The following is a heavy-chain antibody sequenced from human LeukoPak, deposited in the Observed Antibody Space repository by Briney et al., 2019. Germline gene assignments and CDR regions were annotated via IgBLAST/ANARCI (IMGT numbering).Heavy chain of an antibody. Sequence: SETLSLTCAVSGGSISSGGYSWSWIRQPPGKGLEWIGYIYHSGSTYYNPSLKSRVTISVDRSKNQFSLKLSSVPAADTAVYYCARVGYDMLTGYRFDPSGQGTLVSVS. V-gene: IGHV4-30-2*01. CDR3: ARVGYDMLTGYRFDP. J-gene: IGHJ5*02. CDR1: GGSISSGGYS. D-gene: IGHD3-9*01. CDR2: IYHSGST.